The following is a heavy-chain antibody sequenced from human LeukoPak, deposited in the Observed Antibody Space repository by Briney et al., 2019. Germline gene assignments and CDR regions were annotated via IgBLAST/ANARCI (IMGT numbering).Heavy chain of an antibody. J-gene: IGHJ4*02. CDR1: GFTFDDYA. V-gene: IGHV3-9*01. D-gene: IGHD5-24*01. Sequence: GRSLRLSCAASGFTFDDYAMHWVRQAPGKGLEWVSDISWNSGTIGYADSVKGRFTISRDNAKNSLYLQMNSLRAEDTALYYCAKEGDGYNYFDYWGQGTLVTVSS. CDR3: AKEGDGYNYFDY. CDR2: ISWNSGTI.